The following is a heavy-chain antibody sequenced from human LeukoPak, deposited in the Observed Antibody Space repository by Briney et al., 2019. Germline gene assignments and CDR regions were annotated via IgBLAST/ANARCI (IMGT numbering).Heavy chain of an antibody. CDR1: GGSISNYY. V-gene: IGHV4-59*12. CDR2: IYYTGNT. CDR3: ARDSGTTGEVKFDP. D-gene: IGHD3-10*01. Sequence: PSETLSLTCTVSGGSISNYYWNWIRHPPGKGLEWIGYIYYTGNTNYNTSLKSRVTISVDTSKNQLSLKLSSVAAADWAVYYCARDSGTTGEVKFDPWGQGTLVTVSS. J-gene: IGHJ5*02.